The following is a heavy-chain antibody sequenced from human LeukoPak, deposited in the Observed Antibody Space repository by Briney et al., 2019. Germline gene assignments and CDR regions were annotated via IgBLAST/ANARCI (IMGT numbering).Heavy chain of an antibody. Sequence: GGSLRLSCTASGFSFSGHWMHWARQLPGKGLVWVSRISPTGSTTSYADSVKGRFTVSRDNSKNTLYLQMNSLRAEDTAIYYCAATRVCGGVLLRPNCLYFEDWGQGTLVTVSS. J-gene: IGHJ4*02. V-gene: IGHV3-74*01. CDR2: ISPTGSTT. CDR3: AATRVCGGVLLRPNCLYFED. D-gene: IGHD3-10*01. CDR1: GFSFSGHW.